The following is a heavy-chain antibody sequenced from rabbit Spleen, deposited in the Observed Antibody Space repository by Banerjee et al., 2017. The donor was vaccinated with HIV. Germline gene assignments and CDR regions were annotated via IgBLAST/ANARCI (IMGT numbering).Heavy chain of an antibody. CDR2: IYAGSSGNT. D-gene: IGHD6-1*01. V-gene: IGHV1S45*01. CDR1: GISFSSSYW. CDR3: ARGYSNGYNNYVNAFSL. J-gene: IGHJ4*01. Sequence: QEQLVESGGGLVQPEGSLTLTCTGSGISFSSSYWICWVRQAPGKGLECIACIYAGSSGNTYYASWAKGRFTISKSSSTTVTLQMTSLTAADTATYFCARGYSNGYNNYVNAFSLWGQGTLVTVS.